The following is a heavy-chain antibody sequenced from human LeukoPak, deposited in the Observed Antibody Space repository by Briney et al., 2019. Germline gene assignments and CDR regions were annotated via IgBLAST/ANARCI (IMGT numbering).Heavy chain of an antibody. Sequence: PSETLSLTCTVSGVSISSSSYYWGWIRQPPGKGLEWIGSIYYSGSTYYNPSLKSRVTMSVDTSKNQFSLKLSSVTAADTAVYYCARAPVAISNLDHWGQGTLVTVSS. CDR3: ARAPVAISNLDH. D-gene: IGHD2-2*02. CDR1: GVSISSSSYY. V-gene: IGHV4-39*07. CDR2: IYYSGST. J-gene: IGHJ4*02.